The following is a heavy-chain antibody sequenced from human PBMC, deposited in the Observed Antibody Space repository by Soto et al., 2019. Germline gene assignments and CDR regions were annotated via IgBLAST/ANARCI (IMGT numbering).Heavy chain of an antibody. V-gene: IGHV3-33*01. CDR2: IWYDGSNK. CDR3: SGDPGTTVTTTDRSYYYGMDV. J-gene: IGHJ6*02. Sequence: GGSLRLSCAASGFTFSSYGMHWVRQAPGKGLEWVAVIWYDGSNKYYADSVKGRFTISRDNSKNTLYLQMNSLRAEDTAVYYCSGDPGTTVTTTDRSYYYGMDVWGQGTTVTVSS. CDR1: GFTFSSYG. D-gene: IGHD4-17*01.